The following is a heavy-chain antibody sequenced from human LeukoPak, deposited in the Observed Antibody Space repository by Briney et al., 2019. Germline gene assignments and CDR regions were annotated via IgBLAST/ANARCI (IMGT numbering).Heavy chain of an antibody. CDR2: INHSGST. J-gene: IGHJ5*02. CDR1: GGSFSGYY. Sequence: SETLSLTCAVYGGSFSGYYWSWIRQPPGKGLEWIGEINHSGSTNYNPSLKSRVTISVDTSKNQFSLKLSSVTAADTAVYYCARDKAMVRGVTGWFDPWGQGTLVTVSS. CDR3: ARDKAMVRGVTGWFDP. D-gene: IGHD3-10*01. V-gene: IGHV4-34*01.